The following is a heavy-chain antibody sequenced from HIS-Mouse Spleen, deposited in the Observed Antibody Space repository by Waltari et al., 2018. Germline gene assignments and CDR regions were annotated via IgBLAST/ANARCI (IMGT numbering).Heavy chain of an antibody. CDR1: GGSFSGYY. Sequence: QVQLQQWGAGLLKPSETLSLTFAVYGGSFSGYYWTWIRQPPGKGLEWIGEINHSGSTNYSPSLKSRVTISVDTSKDPFSLKLSSVTAADTAVYYCARMGPASGSYGDYWGQGTLVTVSS. D-gene: IGHD1-26*01. CDR2: INHSGST. J-gene: IGHJ4*02. CDR3: ARMGPASGSYGDY. V-gene: IGHV4-34*01.